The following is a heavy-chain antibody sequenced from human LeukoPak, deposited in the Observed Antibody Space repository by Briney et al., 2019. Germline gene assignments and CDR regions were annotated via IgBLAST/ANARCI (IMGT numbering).Heavy chain of an antibody. D-gene: IGHD2-2*02. CDR1: GDSVSSNSAA. CDR3: ARGRYCSSTTCYSWFDP. V-gene: IGHV6-1*01. J-gene: IGHJ5*02. Sequence: SQTLSLTCTISGDSVSSNSAAWNWIRQPPSRGLEWLARTYYRSKWYNDYAVSVKSRITINPDTSKNQFSLQLNSVTPEDTAVYYCARGRYCSSTTCYSWFDPWGQGTLVTVSS. CDR2: TYYRSKWYN.